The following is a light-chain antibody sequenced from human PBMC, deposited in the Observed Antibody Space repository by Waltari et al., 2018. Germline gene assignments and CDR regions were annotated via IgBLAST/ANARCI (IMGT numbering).Light chain of an antibody. CDR1: QSISSW. J-gene: IGKJ4*01. V-gene: IGKV1-5*03. Sequence: DIQMTQSPSTLSASVGDRAPITCRASQSISSWLACYQQKPGKAPKLLISKASSLESGVPSRFSGSGSGPEFTLTISILQADDSATYVWQQYHDYPLTFGGGTKVEIK. CDR2: KAS. CDR3: QQYHDYPLT.